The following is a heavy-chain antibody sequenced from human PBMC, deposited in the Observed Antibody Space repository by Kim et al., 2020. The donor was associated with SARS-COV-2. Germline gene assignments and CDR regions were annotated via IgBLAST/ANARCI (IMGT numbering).Heavy chain of an antibody. Sequence: SETLSLTCTVSGGSVSSGSYYWSWIRQPPGKGLEWIGYIYYSGSTNYNPSLKSRVTISVDTSKNQFSLKLSSVTAADTAVYYCARDRHETSSTSCYDYWGQGTLVTVSS. D-gene: IGHD2-2*01. CDR3: ARDRHETSSTSCYDY. V-gene: IGHV4-61*01. CDR1: GGSVSSGSYY. CDR2: IYYSGST. J-gene: IGHJ4*02.